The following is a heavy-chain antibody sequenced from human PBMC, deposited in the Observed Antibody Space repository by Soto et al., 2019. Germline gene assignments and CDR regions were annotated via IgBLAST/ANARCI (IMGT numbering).Heavy chain of an antibody. Sequence: GGSLRLSCASSGFTISGYGMNWLRQAPGKGLEWISFIATSSGVDYADSVRGRFTISRDNAKNSLSLQMNSLRDEDTAVYYCARDHSGDYFGVFDSWGQGTLVTVS. CDR3: ARDHSGDYFGVFDS. CDR2: IATSSGV. D-gene: IGHD3-22*01. J-gene: IGHJ4*02. CDR1: GFTISGYG. V-gene: IGHV3-48*02.